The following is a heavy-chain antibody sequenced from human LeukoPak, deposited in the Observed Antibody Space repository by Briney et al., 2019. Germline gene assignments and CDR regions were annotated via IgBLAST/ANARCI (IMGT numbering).Heavy chain of an antibody. J-gene: IGHJ6*03. CDR3: ARVRGDYYMDV. V-gene: IGHV3-7*01. CDR2: IKQHGSEK. Sequence: GGSLRPSCAASGFIFSSYWMTWVRQAPGKGLEWVANIKQHGSEKYYVDSVKGRFTTSRDNAKNSLYLQMNSLRAEDTAVYYCARVRGDYYMDVWGKGTTVTVSS. D-gene: IGHD4-17*01. CDR1: GFIFSSYW.